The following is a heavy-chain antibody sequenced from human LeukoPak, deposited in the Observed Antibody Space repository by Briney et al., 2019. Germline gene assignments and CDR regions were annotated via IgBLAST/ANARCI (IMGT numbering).Heavy chain of an antibody. V-gene: IGHV4-31*03. CDR3: GREGYYGSGSYRTFDS. Sequence: SQTLSLTCTVSGYSISSCGFYWSWIRQHPGQGLEWNGYIYYSGSTYYNPSLKSRVTISVDSSKIQFSLKLSSVTAADTAVYYCGREGYYGSGSYRTFDSWGQGTLVTVSS. D-gene: IGHD3-10*01. CDR1: GYSISSCGFY. CDR2: IYYSGST. J-gene: IGHJ4*02.